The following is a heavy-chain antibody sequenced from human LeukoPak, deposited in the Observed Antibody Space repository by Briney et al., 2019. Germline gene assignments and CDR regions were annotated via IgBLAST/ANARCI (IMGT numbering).Heavy chain of an antibody. CDR1: GFTVSSNY. V-gene: IGHV3-66*02. CDR2: IYSGGST. Sequence: GGSLRLSCAASGFTVSSNYMSWVRRAPGKGLEWVSVIYSGGSTYYADSVKGRFTISRDNSKNTLYLQMNSLRAEDTAVYYCARDSRGYFDYWGQGTLVTVSS. D-gene: IGHD3-16*01. CDR3: ARDSRGYFDY. J-gene: IGHJ4*02.